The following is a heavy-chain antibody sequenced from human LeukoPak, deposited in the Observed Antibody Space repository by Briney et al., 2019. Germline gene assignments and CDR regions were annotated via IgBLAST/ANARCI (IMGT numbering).Heavy chain of an antibody. J-gene: IGHJ4*02. CDR1: GFTFSSYW. Sequence: GGSLRLSCAASGFTFSSYWMSWVRQAPGKGLEWVANIKQDGSEKYYVDSVKGRFTISRDNAKNSLYLQMNSLRAEDTAVYYCAADDYGDYAWGLRGYWGQGTLVTVSS. D-gene: IGHD4-17*01. CDR3: AADDYGDYAWGLRGY. V-gene: IGHV3-7*01. CDR2: IKQDGSEK.